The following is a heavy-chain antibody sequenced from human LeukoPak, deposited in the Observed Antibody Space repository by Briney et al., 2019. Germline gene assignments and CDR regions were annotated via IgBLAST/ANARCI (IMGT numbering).Heavy chain of an antibody. J-gene: IGHJ4*02. CDR2: INPNSGGT. CDR1: GYTFTGYY. D-gene: IGHD3-22*01. Sequence: GASVKVSCKASGYTFTGYYMHWVRQAPGQGLEWMGWINPNSGGTNYAQKFQGRVTMTRDTSISTAYMELSRLRSDDTAVYYCARVNRDCYDSSGYYLRRYFDYWGQGTLVTVSS. CDR3: ARVNRDCYDSSGYYLRRYFDY. V-gene: IGHV1-2*02.